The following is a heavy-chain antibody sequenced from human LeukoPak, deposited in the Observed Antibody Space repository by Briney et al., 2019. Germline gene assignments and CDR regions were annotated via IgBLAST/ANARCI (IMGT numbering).Heavy chain of an antibody. V-gene: IGHV3-48*01. D-gene: IGHD1-1*01. CDR1: GFSFSTYS. CDR3: ARGATGDRLGY. J-gene: IGHJ4*02. CDR2: ISSSSSTI. Sequence: GGSLRLSRAASGFSFSTYSMNWVRQAPGKGLEWVSYISSSSSTIYYADSVKGRFTISRDNARNSLYLQMNSLRAEDTAVYYCARGATGDRLGYWGQGTLVTVSS.